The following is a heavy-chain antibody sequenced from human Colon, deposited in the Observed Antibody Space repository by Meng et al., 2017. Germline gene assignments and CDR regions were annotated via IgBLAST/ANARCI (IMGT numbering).Heavy chain of an antibody. CDR2: INPRTGDT. V-gene: IGHV1-2*06. Sequence: QVQLVQSGAEVKKPGASVTVSCKASGYTLNKHWVRLGPGEGLEWMGRINPRTGDTKSAQSFQGRVAMTRDTSTTTFSMDLRSLTTDDSAIYFCARESADGGSFDLWGQGTLVTVSS. CDR1: GYTLN. D-gene: IGHD2-15*01. CDR3: ARESADGGSFDL. J-gene: IGHJ4*02.